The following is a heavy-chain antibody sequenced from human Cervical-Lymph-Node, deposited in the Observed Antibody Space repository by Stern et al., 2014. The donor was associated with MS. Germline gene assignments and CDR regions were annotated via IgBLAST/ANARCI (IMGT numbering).Heavy chain of an antibody. CDR1: GGSISSSNW. CDR3: ARDRHTVPFHKAFDP. CDR2: IYHSGTP. Sequence: VQLVESGPGLVEPSGTLSLTCAVSGGSISSSNWWSWVRQPPGKGLEWIGEIYHSGTPNYNPSLKSRVTKSVDKSKNQFSLKLSSVTAADTAVYYCARDRHTVPFHKAFDPWGQGTLVTVSS. D-gene: IGHD4-17*01. V-gene: IGHV4-4*02. J-gene: IGHJ5*02.